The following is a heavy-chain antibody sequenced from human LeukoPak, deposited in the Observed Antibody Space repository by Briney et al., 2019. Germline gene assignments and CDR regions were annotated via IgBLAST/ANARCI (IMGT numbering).Heavy chain of an antibody. D-gene: IGHD3-3*01. CDR3: ARSRFGVSIYFDY. V-gene: IGHV4-34*01. J-gene: IGHJ4*02. Sequence: ASETLSLTCAVYGGSFSGYYWSWIRQPPGKGLEWIGEINHSGSTNYNPSLKSRVTISVDTSKNQFSLKLSSVTAADTAVYYCARSRFGVSIYFDYWGRGTLVTVSS. CDR2: INHSGST. CDR1: GGSFSGYY.